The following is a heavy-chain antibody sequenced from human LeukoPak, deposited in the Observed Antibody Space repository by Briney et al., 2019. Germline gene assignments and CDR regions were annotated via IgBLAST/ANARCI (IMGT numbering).Heavy chain of an antibody. J-gene: IGHJ4*02. CDR3: ARLYGVYVSYFDY. V-gene: IGHV4-39*01. D-gene: IGHD4-17*01. Sequence: SETLSLTCTVSGGSISSSSYYWGWIRQPPGKGLEWIGSIYYSGSTYYNPSLKSRVTISVDTSKNQFSLKLSSVTAADTAVYYCARLYGVYVSYFDYWGQGTLVTVSS. CDR2: IYYSGST. CDR1: GGSISSSSYY.